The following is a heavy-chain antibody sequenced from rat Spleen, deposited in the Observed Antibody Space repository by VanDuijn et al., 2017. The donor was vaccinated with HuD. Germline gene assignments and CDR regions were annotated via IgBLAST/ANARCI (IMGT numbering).Heavy chain of an antibody. CDR1: GFTFSDYN. J-gene: IGHJ2*01. V-gene: IGHV5-29*01. Sequence: EVQLVESGGGLVQPGRSLKVSCAASGFTFSDYNMAWVRQAPTKGLEWVATISYGDSSGHSSTYYRDAVKGRFTISRDNAKSSLYLQMDSLRSEDTATYYCAKGNNYYYFDYWGQGVMVTVSS. D-gene: IGHD1-10*01. CDR2: ISYGDSSGHSST. CDR3: AKGNNYYYFDY.